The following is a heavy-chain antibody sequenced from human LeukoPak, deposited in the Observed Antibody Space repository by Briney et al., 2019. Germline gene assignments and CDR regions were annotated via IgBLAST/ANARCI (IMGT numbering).Heavy chain of an antibody. D-gene: IGHD2-2*01. V-gene: IGHV4-31*03. Sequence: SETLSLTCTVSGGSLSRGGYYWSWIRQHPGKRLEWTAYIYYSGSTYYNPSLKSRVTISVDTSKIQFSLKLSSVTAADTAVYYCARHSSTSPYYYYGMDVWGQGTTVTVSS. CDR3: ARHSSTSPYYYYGMDV. CDR1: GGSLSRGGYY. CDR2: IYYSGST. J-gene: IGHJ6*02.